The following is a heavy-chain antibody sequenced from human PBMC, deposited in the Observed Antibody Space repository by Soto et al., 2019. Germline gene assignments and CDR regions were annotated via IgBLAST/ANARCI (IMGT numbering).Heavy chain of an antibody. Sequence: GSLRLSCAASGFTFSSYAMSWVRQAPGKGLEWVSTISSSGGSTYYADSVKGRFTISRDNSKNTLYLQMNSLRAEDTAVYYCAKDGLGAYTYGSYYFDYWGQGTLVTVSS. CDR3: AKDGLGAYTYGSYYFDY. CDR2: ISSSGGST. D-gene: IGHD5-18*01. CDR1: GFTFSSYA. V-gene: IGHV3-23*01. J-gene: IGHJ4*02.